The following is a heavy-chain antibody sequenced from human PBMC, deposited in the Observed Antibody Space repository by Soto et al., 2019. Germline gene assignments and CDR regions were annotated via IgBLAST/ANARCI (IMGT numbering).Heavy chain of an antibody. CDR3: ARDQHYYDSSGYYYGNAFDI. Sequence: QVQLVESGGGLVQPGRSLRLSCAASGFTFSSYGMHWVRQAPGKGLEWVAVIWNDGSNKYYADSVKGRFTISRDNSKNTLYLQMNSLRAEDTAVYYCARDQHYYDSSGYYYGNAFDIWGQGTMVTVSS. D-gene: IGHD3-22*01. V-gene: IGHV3-33*01. J-gene: IGHJ3*02. CDR2: IWNDGSNK. CDR1: GFTFSSYG.